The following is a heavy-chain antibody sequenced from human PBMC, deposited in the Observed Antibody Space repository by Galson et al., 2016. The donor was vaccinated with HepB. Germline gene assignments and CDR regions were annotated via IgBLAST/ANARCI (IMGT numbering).Heavy chain of an antibody. CDR2: INHSGRT. Sequence: SETLSLTCTVSGDSMNIYFWNWIRQPAGKGLEWIGEINHSGRTNYNPSLESRVTISLDTSKNQFSLKLTSVTAADPAVSYCARGRLAIGYCSSAHTTCYYGMDVWGQGTTVTVSS. J-gene: IGHJ6*02. CDR1: GDSMNIYF. V-gene: IGHV4-59*12. CDR3: ARGRLAIGYCSSAHTTCYYGMDV. D-gene: IGHD2-2*01.